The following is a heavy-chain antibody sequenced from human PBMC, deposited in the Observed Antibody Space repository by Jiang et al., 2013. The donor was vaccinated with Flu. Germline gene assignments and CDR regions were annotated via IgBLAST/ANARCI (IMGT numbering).Heavy chain of an antibody. CDR3: ARNTTMSGSNSFDP. V-gene: IGHV4-39*07. J-gene: IGHJ5*02. CDR2: IYNSVST. Sequence: SGYYWAWIRQPPGKGLECIGGIYNSVSTYYNPSLKSRVTISIDTSKNQFSLNLRSVTAADTAVYYCARNTTMSGSNSFDPWGQGTLVTVSS. CDR1: SGYY. D-gene: IGHD1-26*01.